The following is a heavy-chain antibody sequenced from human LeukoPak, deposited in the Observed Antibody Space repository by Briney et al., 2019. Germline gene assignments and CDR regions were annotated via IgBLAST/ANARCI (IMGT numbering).Heavy chain of an antibody. CDR3: ARVGSPREALVEAFDI. CDR2: VNSDGSST. Sequence: GGSLRLSCVASGFTFSSHWMHWVRRAPGKGLVWVSRVNSDGSSTGYADSVQGRFTISRDNGRNTLYLQMNSLRAGDTAVYYCARVGSPREALVEAFDIGGKGQWSPSLQ. CDR1: GFTFSSHW. D-gene: IGHD1-1*01. J-gene: IGHJ3*02. V-gene: IGHV3-74*01.